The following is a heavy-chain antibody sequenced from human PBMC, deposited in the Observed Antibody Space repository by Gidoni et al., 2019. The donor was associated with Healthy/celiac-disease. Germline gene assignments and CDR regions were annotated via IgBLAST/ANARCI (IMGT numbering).Heavy chain of an antibody. V-gene: IGHV3-30-3*01. D-gene: IGHD2-21*02. CDR1: GFTFSSYA. CDR2: ISYDGSNK. CDR3: AVMRGDRTFDL. J-gene: IGHJ2*01. Sequence: QVQLVESGGGVVQPWRSLRLSCAASGFTFSSYAMHWVRQAPGKGLEWVAVISYDGSNKYYADSVKGRFTISRDNSKNTLYLQMNSLRAEDTAVYYCAVMRGDRTFDLWGRGTLVTVSS.